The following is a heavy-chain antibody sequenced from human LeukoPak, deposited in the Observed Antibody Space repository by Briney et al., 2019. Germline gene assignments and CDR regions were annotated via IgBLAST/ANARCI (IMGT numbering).Heavy chain of an antibody. J-gene: IGHJ4*02. V-gene: IGHV4-34*01. CDR3: AGFHIAMVTVIWYWETQTFDY. D-gene: IGHD5-18*01. CDR2: INHSGST. CDR1: GGSFSGYY. Sequence: SETLSLTCAVYGGSFSGYYWSWIRQPPGKGLEWIGEINHSGSTNYNPSLKSRVTISVDTSKNQFSLKLSSVTAADTAVYYCAGFHIAMVTVIWYWETQTFDYWGQGTLVTVSS.